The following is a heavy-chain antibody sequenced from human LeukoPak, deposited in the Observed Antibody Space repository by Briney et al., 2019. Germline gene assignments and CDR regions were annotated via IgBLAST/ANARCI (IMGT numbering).Heavy chain of an antibody. CDR1: GFTFSSYG. V-gene: IGHV3-30*02. D-gene: IGHD1-26*01. CDR3: AKVLWAKAQSGSYYFDY. CDR2: IRYDGSNK. J-gene: IGHJ4*02. Sequence: GGSLRLSCAASGFTFSSYGMHWVRQAPGKGLEWVAFIRYDGSNKYYADSVKGRFTISRDNSKNTLYLQMNSLRAEDTAVYYCAKVLWAKAQSGSYYFDYWGQGTLVTVSS.